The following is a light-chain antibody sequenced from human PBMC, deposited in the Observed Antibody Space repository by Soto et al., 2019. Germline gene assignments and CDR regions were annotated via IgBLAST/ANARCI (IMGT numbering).Light chain of an antibody. CDR2: YDS. Sequence: SYELTQPPSVSVAPGETARITCGGNNIGRKSVHWYHQKPGQAPVLVIYYDSDRPPGIPERFSGSNSGNTATLTISGLQAEDEADYSCCSYAGSYSVVFGGGTKLTVL. V-gene: IGLV3-21*01. CDR3: CSYAGSYSVV. J-gene: IGLJ2*01. CDR1: NIGRKS.